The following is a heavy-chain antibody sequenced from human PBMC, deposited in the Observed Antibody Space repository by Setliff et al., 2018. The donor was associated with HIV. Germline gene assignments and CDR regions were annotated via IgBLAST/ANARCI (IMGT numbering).Heavy chain of an antibody. Sequence: ASVMVSCKASGYTFTSYDINWVRQATGRGLEWMGWMNPNSGNTGYAQKFQGRVTMTRNTSISTAYMELSSLRSEDTAVYYCARALSGYDYVWGSYRYYYFDYWGQGTLVTVSS. CDR2: MNPNSGNT. CDR3: ARALSGYDYVWGSYRYYYFDY. CDR1: GYTFTSYD. V-gene: IGHV1-8*01. D-gene: IGHD3-16*02. J-gene: IGHJ4*02.